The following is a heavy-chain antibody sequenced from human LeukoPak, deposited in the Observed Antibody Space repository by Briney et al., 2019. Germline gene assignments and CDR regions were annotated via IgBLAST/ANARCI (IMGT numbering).Heavy chain of an antibody. Sequence: GTSLRLSCAASGFTFSSYNIHWVRQAPGKGLEWVAVISYDGRNKYYADFVKGRFTNSRDSSKNTLYLQMSSLRAEDTALYYCAREHSSGWFDYWGQGTLVTVSS. CDR2: ISYDGRNK. CDR1: GFTFSSYN. J-gene: IGHJ4*02. V-gene: IGHV3-30*04. D-gene: IGHD6-19*01. CDR3: AREHSSGWFDY.